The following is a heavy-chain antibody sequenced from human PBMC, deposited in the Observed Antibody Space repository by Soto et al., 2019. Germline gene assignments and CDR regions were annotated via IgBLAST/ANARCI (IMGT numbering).Heavy chain of an antibody. CDR2: ISHSGTY. CDR3: ARDYDGLDY. Sequence: VQLHESGPELVKPSGTLSLSCAVSGGPITSSNWWSWVRQPPGKGLEWIGKISHSGTYDYNPSLKGRVTISVDRSKDQFFLNVRSVTAADTAMYYCARDYDGLDYWGQGILITVSS. CDR1: GGPITSSNW. V-gene: IGHV4-4*02. D-gene: IGHD3-16*01. J-gene: IGHJ4*02.